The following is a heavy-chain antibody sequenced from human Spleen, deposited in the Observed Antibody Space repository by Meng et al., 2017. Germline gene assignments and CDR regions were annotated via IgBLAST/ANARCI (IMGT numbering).Heavy chain of an antibody. D-gene: IGHD3-22*01. CDR2: IYIGDSAT. V-gene: IGHV5-51*01. CDR3: AKPKSDTCGYDY. CDR1: GYICSKDW. J-gene: IGHJ4*02. Sequence: ALKISCKGSGYICSKDWSGWGRQMPGKGLEWMGIIYIGDSATRYSPSFQSQVTIPADKSSSTAYLQWSSLKGSDTAMYYCAKPKSDTCGYDYWGQGTLVTVSS.